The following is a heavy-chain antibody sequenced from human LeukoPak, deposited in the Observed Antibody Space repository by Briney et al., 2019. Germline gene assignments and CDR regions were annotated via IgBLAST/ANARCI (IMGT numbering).Heavy chain of an antibody. V-gene: IGHV3-7*03. D-gene: IGHD6-13*01. J-gene: IGHJ4*02. CDR2: INEGGNEK. Sequence: GGSLRLSCAASGFTFRNYWMSWVRQVPGKGLEWVVNINEGGNEKNYVDSVKGRFTASRDNAQDSLYLQMNSLRVEDTAVYYCARHPNSNWDYWGQGTLVTVSS. CDR1: GFTFRNYW. CDR3: ARHPNSNWDY.